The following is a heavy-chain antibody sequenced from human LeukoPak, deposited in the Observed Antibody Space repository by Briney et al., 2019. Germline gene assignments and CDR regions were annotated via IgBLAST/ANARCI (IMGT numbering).Heavy chain of an antibody. D-gene: IGHD1-26*01. Sequence: GGSLRLSCAASGFTFSSYWMSWVRQAPGKGLEWVANMKQDGSEKYYVDSVKGRFTISRDNAKNSLYLQMNSLRAEDTAVYYCARDVRWELLGFDYWGQGTLVTVSS. CDR2: MKQDGSEK. CDR1: GFTFSSYW. J-gene: IGHJ4*02. CDR3: ARDVRWELLGFDY. V-gene: IGHV3-7*01.